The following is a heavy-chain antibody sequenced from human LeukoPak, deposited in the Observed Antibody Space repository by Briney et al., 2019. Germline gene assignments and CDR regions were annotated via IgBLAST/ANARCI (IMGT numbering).Heavy chain of an antibody. CDR3: ARDYGDYDFDY. Sequence: SETLSLTCAVSGGSISSGSYYWSWIRQPAGKGLEWIGRIYTSGGTNYNPSLKSRVTISVDTSKNQFSLKLSSVTAADTAVYYCARDYGDYDFDYWGQGTLVTVSS. J-gene: IGHJ4*02. V-gene: IGHV4-61*02. CDR1: GGSISSGSYY. CDR2: IYTSGGT. D-gene: IGHD4-17*01.